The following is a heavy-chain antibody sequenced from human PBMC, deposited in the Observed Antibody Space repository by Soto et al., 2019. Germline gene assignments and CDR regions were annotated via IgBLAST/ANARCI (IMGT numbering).Heavy chain of an antibody. Sequence: ASVKVSCKASGGTFSSYAISWVRQAPGQGLEWMGGIIPIFGTANYAQKFQGRVTITADKSTSTAYMELSSLRSEDTAVYYCARSSVTSSSWYSAADYYYYYGMDVWGQGTTVTVSS. D-gene: IGHD6-13*01. CDR3: ARSSVTSSSWYSAADYYYYYGMDV. V-gene: IGHV1-69*06. CDR1: GGTFSSYA. J-gene: IGHJ6*02. CDR2: IIPIFGTA.